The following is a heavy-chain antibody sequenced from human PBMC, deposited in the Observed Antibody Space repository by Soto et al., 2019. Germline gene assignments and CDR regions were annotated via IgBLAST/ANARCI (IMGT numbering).Heavy chain of an antibody. J-gene: IGHJ4*02. CDR1: GFAVSSKY. Sequence: EVQLVESGGGLIQPGGSLRLSCAASGFAVSSKYMTWDRQAPGKGLEWVSVVYGGGTTYYADSVNGRFTISRDTSKNTLYVQMTSLSAEDTAVYYCVQTTGWPGFDFWGQGTLVTVPS. CDR3: VQTTGWPGFDF. V-gene: IGHV3-53*01. CDR2: VYGGGTT. D-gene: IGHD6-19*01.